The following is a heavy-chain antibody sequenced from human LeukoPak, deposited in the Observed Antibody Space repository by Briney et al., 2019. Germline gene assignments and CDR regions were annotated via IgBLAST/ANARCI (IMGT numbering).Heavy chain of an antibody. CDR3: ARGIKYYYGLDV. D-gene: IGHD3-3*02. J-gene: IGHJ6*02. CDR1: GYTFTSYW. Sequence: GESLKISCKGSGYTFTSYWVAWVRQMPGKGLEWLGTIYPGDSDTRYSPSFQGQVTISAARSISTAYLQWSSLKASDTAMYYCARGIKYYYGLDVWGQGTTITVSS. V-gene: IGHV5-51*01. CDR2: IYPGDSDT.